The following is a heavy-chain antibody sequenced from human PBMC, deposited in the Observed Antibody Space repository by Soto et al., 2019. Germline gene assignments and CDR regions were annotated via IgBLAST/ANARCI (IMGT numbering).Heavy chain of an antibody. D-gene: IGHD2-15*01. V-gene: IGHV3-23*01. Sequence: GGSLRLSCAASRFPFSRYAMNWVRQSTGKGMELVSAISGSGGITYYADCVKGRFTISGDNSKNTLYLQMNSLRAEDTAVYYCAERMGDYYYGMDVGGQGATVTVSS. CDR1: RFPFSRYA. CDR3: AERMGDYYYGMDV. J-gene: IGHJ6*01. CDR2: ISGSGGIT.